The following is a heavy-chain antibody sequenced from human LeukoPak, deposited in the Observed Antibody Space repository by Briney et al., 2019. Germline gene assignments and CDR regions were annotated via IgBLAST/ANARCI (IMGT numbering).Heavy chain of an antibody. Sequence: PSETLSLTCAVYGGSFSGYYWSWTRQPPGKGLEWIGEINHSGSTNYNPSLKSRVTISVDTSKNQFSLKLSSVTAADTAVYYCAAHYDILTGYSDYWGQGTLVTVSS. V-gene: IGHV4-34*01. J-gene: IGHJ4*02. CDR1: GGSFSGYY. CDR3: AAHYDILTGYSDY. D-gene: IGHD3-9*01. CDR2: INHSGST.